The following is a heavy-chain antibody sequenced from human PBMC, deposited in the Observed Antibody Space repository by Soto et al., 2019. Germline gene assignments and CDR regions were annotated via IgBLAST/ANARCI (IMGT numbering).Heavy chain of an antibody. CDR3: AKDIVAVGGYETFDF. CDR2: ISGSGGST. Sequence: EVQLSQSGGGLVQPGGSVRLSCAASGFTFSNFAMRWVRQAPGKGLEWVSDISGSGGSTYYAESVKGRFTISRDNSKNTLFLQMNSLRVEDTAVYYCAKDIVAVGGYETFDFWGQGTMVTVSS. CDR1: GFTFSNFA. J-gene: IGHJ4*02. D-gene: IGHD5-12*01. V-gene: IGHV3-23*01.